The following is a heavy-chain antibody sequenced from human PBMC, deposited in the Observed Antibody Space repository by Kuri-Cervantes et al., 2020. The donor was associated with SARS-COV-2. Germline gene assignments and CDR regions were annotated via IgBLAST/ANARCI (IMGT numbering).Heavy chain of an antibody. D-gene: IGHD3-10*01. J-gene: IGHJ3*02. V-gene: IGHV3-30-3*01. CDR3: ARELVGAFDI. CDR2: ISYDGSNK. Sequence: GEPLKISCAASGFTFSSYAMHWVRQAPGKGLEWVAVISYDGSNKYYADSVKGRFTISRDNSKNTLYLQMNSLRAEDTAVYYCARELVGAFDIWGQGTMVTVSS. CDR1: GFTFSSYA.